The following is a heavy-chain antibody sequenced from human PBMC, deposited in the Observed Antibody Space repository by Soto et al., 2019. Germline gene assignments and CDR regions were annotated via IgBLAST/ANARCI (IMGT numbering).Heavy chain of an antibody. CDR3: ARTKDIVVVPRGGFDP. D-gene: IGHD2-2*01. CDR1: GYTFTSYD. CDR2: MNPNSGNT. J-gene: IGHJ5*02. V-gene: IGHV1-8*01. Sequence: QVQLVQSGAEVKKPGASVKVSCKASGYTFTSYDINWVRQATGQGLEWMGWMNPNSGNTGYAQKFQGRVTMTRNTSISTAYMELSSLRSEDTAVYYCARTKDIVVVPRGGFDPWGQGTLVTVSS.